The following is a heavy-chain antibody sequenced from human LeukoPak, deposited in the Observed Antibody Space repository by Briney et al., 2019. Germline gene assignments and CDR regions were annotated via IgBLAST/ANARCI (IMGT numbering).Heavy chain of an antibody. CDR1: GFTFSSYS. D-gene: IGHD3-22*01. CDR3: AKSRAYYYDSSDYYFDY. J-gene: IGHJ4*02. CDR2: ISTSSNTI. V-gene: IGHV3-48*01. Sequence: PGGSLRLSCAASGFTFSSYSMNCVRQAPGKGLEWVSYISTSSNTIYYADSVKGRFTISRDNSKNTLYLQMNSLRAEDTAVYYCAKSRAYYYDSSDYYFDYWGQGTLVTVSS.